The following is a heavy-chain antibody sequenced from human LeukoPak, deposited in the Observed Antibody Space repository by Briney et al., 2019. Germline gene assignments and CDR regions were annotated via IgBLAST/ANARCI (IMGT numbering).Heavy chain of an antibody. CDR1: GFTFITYS. J-gene: IGHJ6*02. Sequence: PGGSLRLSCVASGFTFITYSMNWVRQAPGKGLEWVSSISSSSSYIYYADSVKGRFTISRDNAKNSLYLQMNSLRAEDTAVYYCARDSGSGSSSYYYGMDVWGQGTTVTVSS. CDR3: ARDSGSGSSSYYYGMDV. V-gene: IGHV3-21*01. D-gene: IGHD6-19*01. CDR2: ISSSSSYI.